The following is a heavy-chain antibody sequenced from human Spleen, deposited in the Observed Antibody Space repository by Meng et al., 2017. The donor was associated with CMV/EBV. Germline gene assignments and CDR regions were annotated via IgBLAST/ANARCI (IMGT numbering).Heavy chain of an antibody. V-gene: IGHV3-66*02. CDR3: AKGAARYCSSTSCYTDY. J-gene: IGHJ4*02. D-gene: IGHD2-2*02. CDR1: GFTVSSNY. Sequence: GESLKISCAASGFTVSSNYMSWVRQAPGKGLEWVSVIYSGGSTYYADSVKGRFTISRDNSKNTLYLQMNSLRAEDTAVYYCAKGAARYCSSTSCYTDYWGQGTLVTVSS. CDR2: IYSGGST.